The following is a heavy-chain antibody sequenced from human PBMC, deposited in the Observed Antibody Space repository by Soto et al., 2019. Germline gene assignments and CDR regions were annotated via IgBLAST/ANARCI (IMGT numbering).Heavy chain of an antibody. Sequence: QVQLVQSGAEVKRPGSPVKVSCKASGDTFSFYSINWVRQAPGLGLEWMGRVNPILSMSNYAQRFQGRVTMTADKSTSTAYMELSGLRSEDTAMYYCATSYGSGYRAFDYWGQGALVTVSS. D-gene: IGHD3-10*01. CDR3: ATSYGSGYRAFDY. J-gene: IGHJ4*02. CDR2: VNPILSMS. V-gene: IGHV1-69*04. CDR1: GDTFSFYS.